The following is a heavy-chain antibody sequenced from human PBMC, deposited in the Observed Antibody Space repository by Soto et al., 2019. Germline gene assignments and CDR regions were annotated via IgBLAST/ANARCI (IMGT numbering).Heavy chain of an antibody. CDR3: ARDRGHYYDSSGYWNWFDP. CDR2: INPNSGGT. CDR1: GYTFTGYY. V-gene: IGHV1-2*02. D-gene: IGHD3-22*01. Sequence: SVKVSCKASGYTFTGYYLHWVRQAPGQGLEWMGWINPNSGGTNYAQKFQGRVTMTRDTSISTAYMELSRLRSDDTAVYYCARDRGHYYDSSGYWNWFDPWGQGTLVTVSS. J-gene: IGHJ5*02.